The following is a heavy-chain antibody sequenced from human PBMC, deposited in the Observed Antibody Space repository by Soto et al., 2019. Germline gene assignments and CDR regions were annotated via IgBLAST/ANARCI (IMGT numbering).Heavy chain of an antibody. CDR2: ISAYNGNT. D-gene: IGHD3-10*01. Sequence: ASVKVSCKASGYTFTSYGISWVRQAPGQGLEWMGWISAYNGNTNYAQKLQGRVTMTRDTSTSTAYMELRSLRSDDTAVYYCARYINMGRGAAYYYYMDVWGKGTTVTVSS. CDR1: GYTFTSYG. CDR3: ARYINMGRGAAYYYYMDV. J-gene: IGHJ6*03. V-gene: IGHV1-18*01.